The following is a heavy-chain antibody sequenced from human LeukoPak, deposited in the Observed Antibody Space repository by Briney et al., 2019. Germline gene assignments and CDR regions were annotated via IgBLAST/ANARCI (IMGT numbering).Heavy chain of an antibody. Sequence: GASVKVSCKASGYTFTSYDINWVRQATGQGLEWMGWMNANSGNTGYAQKFQGRVTMTRNTSISTAYMELSSLRSEDTAVYYCARVRQKLLWFGELLLRRNWFDPWGQGTLVTVSS. CDR2: MNANSGNT. J-gene: IGHJ5*02. V-gene: IGHV1-8*01. CDR3: ARVRQKLLWFGELLLRRNWFDP. CDR1: GYTFTSYD. D-gene: IGHD3-10*01.